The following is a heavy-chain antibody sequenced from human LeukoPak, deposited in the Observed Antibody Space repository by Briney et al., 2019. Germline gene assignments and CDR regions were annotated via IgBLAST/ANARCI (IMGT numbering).Heavy chain of an antibody. CDR3: ARAHYALDY. Sequence: SETLSLTCTVSGGSISSYSWSWIRQPPGKGLEWIGYIYHSGSTYYNPSLKSRVTISVDRSKNQFSLKLSSVTAADTAVYYCARAHYALDYWGQGTLVTVSS. J-gene: IGHJ4*02. CDR1: GGSISSYS. V-gene: IGHV4-30-2*01. D-gene: IGHD2-2*01. CDR2: IYHSGST.